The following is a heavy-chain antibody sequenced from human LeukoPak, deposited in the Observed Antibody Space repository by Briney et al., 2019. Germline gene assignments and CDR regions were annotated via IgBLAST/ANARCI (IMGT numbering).Heavy chain of an antibody. CDR3: ARHGSGRSIVCYWFDP. CDR1: GGSISSYY. V-gene: IGHV4-59*08. D-gene: IGHD3-10*01. Sequence: PSETLSLTCTVSGGSISSYYWSWIRQPPGKGLEWIGYIYYSGSTNYNPSLKSRVTISVYTATNQFSLKLSTVTAADTAVYFCARHGSGRSIVCYWFDPWGQGTLVTVSS. CDR2: IYYSGST. J-gene: IGHJ5*02.